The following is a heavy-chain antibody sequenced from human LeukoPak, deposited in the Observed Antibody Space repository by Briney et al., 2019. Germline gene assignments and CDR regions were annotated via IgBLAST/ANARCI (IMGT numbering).Heavy chain of an antibody. D-gene: IGHD6-19*01. CDR3: ARLLRRRVRIAVAGYYFDY. J-gene: IGHJ4*02. CDR1: GGSISSSSYY. Sequence: SETLSLTCTVSGGSISSSSYYWGWIRQPPGKGLEWIGSIYYSGSTYYNPSLKSRVTISVDTSKNQFSLKLSSVTAADTAVYYCARLLRRRVRIAVAGYYFDYWGQGTLVTVSS. V-gene: IGHV4-39*07. CDR2: IYYSGST.